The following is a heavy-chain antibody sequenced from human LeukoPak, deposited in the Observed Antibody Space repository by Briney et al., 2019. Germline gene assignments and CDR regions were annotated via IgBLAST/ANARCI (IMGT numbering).Heavy chain of an antibody. D-gene: IGHD3-3*01. J-gene: IGHJ6*02. CDR2: ISGSGGSR. V-gene: IGHV3-23*01. CDR1: GITFSGYA. Sequence: GGSLRLSCTASGITFSGYAMSWVRQAPGKGLEWVSAISGSGGSRNYADSVKGRFTTSRDNSKNTLYLQMNSLRAEDTAVYYCARDNDFWSGYYPPGERYGMDVWGQGTTVTVSS. CDR3: ARDNDFWSGYYPPGERYGMDV.